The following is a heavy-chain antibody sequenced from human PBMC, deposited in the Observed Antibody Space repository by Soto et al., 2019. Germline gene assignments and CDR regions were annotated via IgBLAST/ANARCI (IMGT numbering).Heavy chain of an antibody. J-gene: IGHJ6*02. D-gene: IGHD3-10*01. Sequence: QVQLQESGPGLVKPSETLSLSCTVSGGSISSYYWSWIRQPPGKGMEWIGYVHHSWGSTYNPSLQSRVAISLDTSKSQFSLKLTSVTATDTAVYYRARQGFGELHGLVDVWGQGTTVTVSS. CDR2: VHHSWGS. CDR3: ARQGFGELHGLVDV. V-gene: IGHV4-59*08. CDR1: GGSISSYY.